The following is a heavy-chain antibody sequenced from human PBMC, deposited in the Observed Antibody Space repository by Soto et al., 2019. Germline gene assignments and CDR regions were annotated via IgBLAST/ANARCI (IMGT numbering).Heavy chain of an antibody. V-gene: IGHV4-31*03. J-gene: IGHJ6*03. D-gene: IGHD3-16*01. CDR3: ARVAGGGTSMGPSCYYMDV. CDR1: GGSISSGGYY. CDR2: IYYIGST. Sequence: QVQLQESGPGLVKPSQTLSLTCTVSGGSISSGGYYWSWIRQHPGKGLEWIGYIYYIGSTYYNPSLESRVTISVDTSKNLFSLKLTSVTAADTAVYFCARVAGGGTSMGPSCYYMDVWGKGTTVTVSS.